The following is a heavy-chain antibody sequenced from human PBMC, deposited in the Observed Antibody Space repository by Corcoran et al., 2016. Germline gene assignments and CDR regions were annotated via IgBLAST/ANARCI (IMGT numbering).Heavy chain of an antibody. D-gene: IGHD6-19*01. CDR2: IYYSGST. V-gene: IGHV4-39*01. CDR3: ARHPYSNGWAQEGPFYDY. J-gene: IGHJ4*02. Sequence: QLQLQESGPGLVKPSETMSLTCTVSGGSISSSSYYWGWIRQPPGKGLEWIGSIYYSGSTYFNPSLKSRVTISVDTSKNQFSLKLSSVTAADTAVYACARHPYSNGWAQEGPFYDYWGQGTLVTVSS. CDR1: GGSISSSSYY.